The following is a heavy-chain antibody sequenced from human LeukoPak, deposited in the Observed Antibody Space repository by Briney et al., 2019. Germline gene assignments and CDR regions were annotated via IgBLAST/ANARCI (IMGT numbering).Heavy chain of an antibody. CDR2: MNPISGNT. J-gene: IGHJ3*02. CDR3: ARAGSITIFGVVIMAAFDI. Sequence: GASVKVSCKASGYTFTSYDINWVRQATGQGLEWMGWMNPISGNTGYAQKFQGRVTITRNTSISTAYMELSSLRSEDTAVYYRARAGSITIFGVVIMAAFDIWGQGTMVTVSS. D-gene: IGHD3-3*01. CDR1: GYTFTSYD. V-gene: IGHV1-8*03.